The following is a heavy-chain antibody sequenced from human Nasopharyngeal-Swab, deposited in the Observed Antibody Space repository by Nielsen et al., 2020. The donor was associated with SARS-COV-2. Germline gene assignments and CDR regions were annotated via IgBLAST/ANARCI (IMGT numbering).Heavy chain of an antibody. Sequence: WIRQPTGKGLEWVSSISSSSSYIYYADSVKGRFTISRDNAKNSLYLQMNSLRAEDTAVYYCARGFGGSYWGYDYWGQGTLVTVSS. D-gene: IGHD1-26*01. V-gene: IGHV3-21*01. CDR3: ARGFGGSYWGYDY. CDR2: ISSSSSYI. J-gene: IGHJ4*02.